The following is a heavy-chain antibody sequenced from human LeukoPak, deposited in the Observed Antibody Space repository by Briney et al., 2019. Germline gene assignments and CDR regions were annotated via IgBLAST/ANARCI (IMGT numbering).Heavy chain of an antibody. J-gene: IGHJ5*02. CDR1: GDSVSSKSAA. Sequence: SQTLSLTCAISGDSVSSKSAAWNWIRQSPSRGLEWLGRTYYRSKWYNDYAVSVEGRITINPDTSKNQFSLQLNSVTPEDTAVYYCARGSQSSRWFDPWGQGTLVTVSS. CDR2: TYYRSKWYN. CDR3: ARGSQSSRWFDP. V-gene: IGHV6-1*01. D-gene: IGHD6-6*01.